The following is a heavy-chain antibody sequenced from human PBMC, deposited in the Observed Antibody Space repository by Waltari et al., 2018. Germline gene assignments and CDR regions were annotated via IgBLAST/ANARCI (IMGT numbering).Heavy chain of an antibody. CDR1: GFTFSSYA. CDR3: AKDLALTRPDYYYYYMDV. CDR2: IYSGGSST. J-gene: IGHJ6*03. Sequence: EVQLLESGGGLVQPGGSLRLSCAASGFTFSSYAMSWVRQAPGKGLEWVSVIYSGGSSTNYADSVKGRFNISRDNSKSTLYLQMNSLRAEDTAVYYCAKDLALTRPDYYYYYMDVWGKGTTVTVSS. V-gene: IGHV3-23*03. D-gene: IGHD4-17*01.